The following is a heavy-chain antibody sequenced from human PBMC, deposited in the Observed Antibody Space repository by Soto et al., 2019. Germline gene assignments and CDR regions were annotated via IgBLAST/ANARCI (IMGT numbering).Heavy chain of an antibody. V-gene: IGHV3-72*01. D-gene: IGHD4-4*01. CDR1: GFTFSDHY. CDR3: SRAGILTTTYYFDY. CDR2: IRNKANSYTT. Sequence: GGSLRLSCAASGFTFSDHYMDWVRQAPGKGLEWVGRIRNKANSYTTEYAASVKGRFTISRDDSQSSLYLQMNSLKTEDTAVYYCSRAGILTTTYYFDYWGQGTLVTVSS. J-gene: IGHJ4*02.